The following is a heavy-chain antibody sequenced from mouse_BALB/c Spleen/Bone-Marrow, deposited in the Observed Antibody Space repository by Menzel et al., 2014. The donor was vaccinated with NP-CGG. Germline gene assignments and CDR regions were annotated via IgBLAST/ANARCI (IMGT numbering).Heavy chain of an antibody. V-gene: IGHV7-1*02. CDR1: GSAFSDFY. J-gene: IGHJ4*01. D-gene: IGHD2-3*01. Sequence: EVKLVESGGGLVQPGGSLRLSCATSGSAFSDFYMEWVRQPPGKRLEWIAASRNKANVYTTEYSASVKGRFIVSRDTSQSILYLQMNALRAEDTAIYYCARNPRWLLAMDYWGQGTSVTVSS. CDR3: ARNPRWLLAMDY. CDR2: SRNKANVYTT.